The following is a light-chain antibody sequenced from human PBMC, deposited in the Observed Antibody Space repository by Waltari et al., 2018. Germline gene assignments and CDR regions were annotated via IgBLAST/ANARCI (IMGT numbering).Light chain of an antibody. CDR1: RPNIGNNY. CDR2: RNN. Sequence: QSVLTQPPSASGTPGQRVTISCSGSRPNIGNNYVYLYQQLPGPAPKLLSSRNNQRPSGVPGRCSGSKSGTAASLAISGLRSEDEADYYCAAWDDSLSGRVFGGGTKVTVL. CDR3: AAWDDSLSGRV. V-gene: IGLV1-47*01. J-gene: IGLJ3*02.